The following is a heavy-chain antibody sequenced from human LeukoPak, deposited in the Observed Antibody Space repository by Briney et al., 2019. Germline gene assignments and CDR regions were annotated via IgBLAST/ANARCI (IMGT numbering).Heavy chain of an antibody. V-gene: IGHV4-4*02. CDR1: GGSISSSNW. CDR2: IYHSGST. CDR3: ASVPDYDILTGYSPYYFDY. D-gene: IGHD3-9*01. Sequence: SETLSLPFAVSGGSISSSNWWRWVRQPPGKALEGIGEIYHSGSTNYNPSLKSRVTISVDKSKNQFSLKLSSVTAADTAVYYCASVPDYDILTGYSPYYFDYWGQGTLVTVSS. J-gene: IGHJ4*02.